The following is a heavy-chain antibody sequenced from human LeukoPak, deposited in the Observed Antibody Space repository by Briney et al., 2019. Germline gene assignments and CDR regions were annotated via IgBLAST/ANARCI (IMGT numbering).Heavy chain of an antibody. D-gene: IGHD1-7*01. V-gene: IGHV3-21*04. CDR1: GFTFSSYS. Sequence: KSGGSLRLSCAASGFTFSSYSMNWVRQAPGKGLEWVSSISSSSSYIYYADSVKGRFTISRDNAKNSLYLQMNSLRAEDTAVYYCARSGWNYVDYMDVWGKGTTVTVSS. J-gene: IGHJ6*03. CDR3: ARSGWNYVDYMDV. CDR2: ISSSSSYI.